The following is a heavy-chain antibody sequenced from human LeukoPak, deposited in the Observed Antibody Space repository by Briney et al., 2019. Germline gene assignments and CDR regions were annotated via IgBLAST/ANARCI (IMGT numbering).Heavy chain of an antibody. CDR3: AKAVPGSYGDY. D-gene: IGHD5-18*01. J-gene: IGHJ4*02. V-gene: IGHV3-30*18. CDR1: GFTFSSYG. CDR2: ISYDGSNK. Sequence: GGSLRLSCAASGFTFSSYGMHWVRQAPGKGLGWVAVISYDGSNKYYADSVKGRFTISRDNSKNTLYLQMNSLRAEDTAVYYCAKAVPGSYGDYWGQGTLVTVSS.